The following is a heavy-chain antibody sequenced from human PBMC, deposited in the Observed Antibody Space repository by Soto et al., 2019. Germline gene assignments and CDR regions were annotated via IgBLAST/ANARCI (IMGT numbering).Heavy chain of an antibody. CDR2: IYYSGST. CDR3: ARAIEYSSSSPYYDYMDV. V-gene: IGHV4-31*03. J-gene: IGHJ6*03. Sequence: SETLSLTCTVSGGSISSGGYYWSWIRQHPGKGLEWIGYIYYSGSTYSNPSLKGRVTISVYTSKNQFSLKLSSVTAADTAVYYCARAIEYSSSSPYYDYMDVWGKGTTVTVSS. CDR1: GGSISSGGYY. D-gene: IGHD6-6*01.